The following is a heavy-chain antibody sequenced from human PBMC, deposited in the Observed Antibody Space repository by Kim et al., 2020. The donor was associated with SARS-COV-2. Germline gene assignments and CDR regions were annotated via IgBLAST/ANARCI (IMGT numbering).Heavy chain of an antibody. Sequence: GGSLRLSCAASGFTVSSNYMSWVRQAPGKGLEWVSVIYSGGSTYYADSVKGRFTISRDNSKNTLYLQMNSLRAEDTAVYYCARAVAEPYIFDYWGQGTLVTVSS. CDR2: IYSGGST. CDR3: ARAVAEPYIFDY. CDR1: GFTVSSNY. V-gene: IGHV3-53*01. D-gene: IGHD6-13*01. J-gene: IGHJ4*02.